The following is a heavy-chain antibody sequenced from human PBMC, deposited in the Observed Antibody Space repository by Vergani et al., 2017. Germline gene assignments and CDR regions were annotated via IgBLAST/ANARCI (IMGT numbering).Heavy chain of an antibody. D-gene: IGHD5-24*01. CDR3: ASRRDGYRSDAFDI. J-gene: IGHJ3*02. V-gene: IGHV4-59*01. CDR1: GGSISSYY. CDR2: IYYSGST. Sequence: QVQLQESGPGLVKPSETLSLTCTVSGGSISSYYWSWIRQPPGKGLEWIGYIYYSGSTNYNPSLKSRVTISVDTSKNQFSLKLSSVTAADTAVYYCASRRDGYRSDAFDIWGQGTMVTVSS.